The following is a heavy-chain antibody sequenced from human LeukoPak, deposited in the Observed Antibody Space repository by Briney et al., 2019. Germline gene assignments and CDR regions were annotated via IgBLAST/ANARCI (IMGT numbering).Heavy chain of an antibody. Sequence: GGSLRLSCTASGFTFSNAYMTWVRQAPGKGLEYISYINSRSNYIDYADSVQGRFTISRDNAKNSLYLQMNSLRAGDTAVYFCARGTRRGDYYFDFWGQGTLVTVSS. V-gene: IGHV3-11*06. CDR2: INSRSNYI. J-gene: IGHJ4*02. CDR3: ARGTRRGDYYFDF. D-gene: IGHD3-10*01. CDR1: GFTFSNAY.